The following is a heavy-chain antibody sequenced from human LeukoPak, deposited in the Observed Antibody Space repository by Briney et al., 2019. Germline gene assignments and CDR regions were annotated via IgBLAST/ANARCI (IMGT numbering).Heavy chain of an antibody. J-gene: IGHJ4*02. D-gene: IGHD3-22*01. V-gene: IGHV3-48*01. CDR2: ISSSSTTI. CDR3: AKAAYGSSGSWYYFDY. CDR1: GFTFSSYS. Sequence: PGGSLRLSCAASGFTFSSYSMMWVRQAPGKGLEWVSYISSSSTTIHYADSVKGRFTISRDNSKNTLYLQMNSLRPEDTAVYYCAKAAYGSSGSWYYFDYWGQGTLVTVSS.